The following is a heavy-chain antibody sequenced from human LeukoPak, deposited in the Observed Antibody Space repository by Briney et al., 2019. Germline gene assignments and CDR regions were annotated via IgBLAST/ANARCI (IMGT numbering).Heavy chain of an antibody. Sequence: QPGGSLRLSCAASGFTFSSYWMSWVRQAPGKGLEWVANIKQDGSEKYYVDSVKGRFTISRDNAKNSLYLQMNSLRAEDTAVYYCARDFGDIRLWFGEFHFDYWGQGTLVTVSS. CDR1: GFTFSSYW. CDR2: IKQDGSEK. CDR3: ARDFGDIRLWFGEFHFDY. J-gene: IGHJ4*02. V-gene: IGHV3-7*01. D-gene: IGHD3-10*01.